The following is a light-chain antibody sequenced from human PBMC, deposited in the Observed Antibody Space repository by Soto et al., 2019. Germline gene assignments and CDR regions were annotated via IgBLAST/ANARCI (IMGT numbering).Light chain of an antibody. CDR2: EVR. V-gene: IGLV2-14*01. Sequence: QSALTQPASVSGSPGQSITISCTGTSSDVGGHNYVSWYQHHPGKAPKLMIYEVRDRPSGVSNRFAGSKSGNTASLTISGLRTEDEAEYYCTSYTSSGTLVFGVGTQLTVL. CDR1: SSDVGGHNY. J-gene: IGLJ2*01. CDR3: TSYTSSGTLV.